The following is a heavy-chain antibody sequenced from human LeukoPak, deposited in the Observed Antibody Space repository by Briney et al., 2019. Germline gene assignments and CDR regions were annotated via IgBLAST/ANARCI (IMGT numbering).Heavy chain of an antibody. D-gene: IGHD3-3*01. CDR2: ISDSGSST. CDR1: GFTFSSYA. CDR3: AKDGRITIFGVVQYYFDY. Sequence: GGSLRLSCAASGFTFSSYAMSGLRQAPGKGLEWVSVISDSGSSTYYSDSVKGRFTISRDNSKNTLYLQMNSLRAEDTAAYYCAKDGRITIFGVVQYYFDYWGQETLVTVSS. V-gene: IGHV3-23*01. J-gene: IGHJ4*02.